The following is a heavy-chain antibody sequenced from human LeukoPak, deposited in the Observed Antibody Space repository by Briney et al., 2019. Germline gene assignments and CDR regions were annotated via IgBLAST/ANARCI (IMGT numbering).Heavy chain of an antibody. D-gene: IGHD4-17*01. V-gene: IGHV3-33*01. J-gene: IGHJ4*02. CDR3: ARDHNGDYVYYFDT. Sequence: GGSLRLSCAASGFEFNSYGMHWVRQAPGRGLEWLAVIWHDGSNEYNGDSVKGRFTISRDNSKNTFYLQMNSLRVEDTAVYYCARDHNGDYVYYFDTWGQGTRVTVS. CDR2: IWHDGSNE. CDR1: GFEFNSYG.